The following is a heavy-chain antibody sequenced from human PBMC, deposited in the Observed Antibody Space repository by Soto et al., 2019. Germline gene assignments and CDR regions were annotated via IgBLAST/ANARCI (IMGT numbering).Heavy chain of an antibody. Sequence: EVQLLAAGGGLVQPGGWLRLACAASGFPFSLCAMNWVRQPPGKGLEWVATISHSDHSTYYADSVKGRFTVDRDNSENTLYLQMNSLRAEDTAIYNCAKRVGDSGWGNFHSWGQGTLVTVSS. CDR2: ISHSDHST. D-gene: IGHD6-19*01. CDR1: GFPFSLCA. V-gene: IGHV3-23*01. CDR3: AKRVGDSGWGNFHS. J-gene: IGHJ4*02.